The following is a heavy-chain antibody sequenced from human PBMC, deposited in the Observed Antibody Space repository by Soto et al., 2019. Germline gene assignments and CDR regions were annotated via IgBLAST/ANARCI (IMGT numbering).Heavy chain of an antibody. J-gene: IGHJ6*03. CDR1: GYSFTSYW. Sequence: PGESLKISCKGSGYSFTSYWIGWVRQMPGKGLGWMGIIYPGDSDTRYSPSFQGQVTISADKSISTAYLQWSSLKASDTAMYYCARHRTVTVYYYYMDVWGKGTTVTVSS. CDR2: IYPGDSDT. V-gene: IGHV5-51*01. CDR3: ARHRTVTVYYYYMDV. D-gene: IGHD4-17*01.